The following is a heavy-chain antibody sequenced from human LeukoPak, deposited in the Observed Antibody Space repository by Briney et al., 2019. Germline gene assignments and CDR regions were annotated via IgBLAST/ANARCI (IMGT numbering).Heavy chain of an antibody. Sequence: PGGSLRLSCAGSGFTFGRDWMSWVRQAPGKGLEWVASINQGGSRLHYLDSVTGRFIISRDDAQNSLFLQMTRLRVDDTAVYYCARLKDDVTKLDYWGQGTLVSVSS. J-gene: IGHJ4*02. CDR2: INQGGSRL. CDR3: ARLKDDVTKLDY. D-gene: IGHD2-8*01. CDR1: GFTFGRDW. V-gene: IGHV3-7*01.